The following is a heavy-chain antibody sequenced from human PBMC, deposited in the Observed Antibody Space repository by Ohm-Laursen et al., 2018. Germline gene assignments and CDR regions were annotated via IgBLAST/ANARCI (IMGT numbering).Heavy chain of an antibody. D-gene: IGHD4-17*01. V-gene: IGHV3-9*01. J-gene: IGHJ4*02. CDR3: AKGDYGDSVFDY. CDR1: GFTFENYA. Sequence: SLRLSCTASGFTFENYAMHWVRQAPGKGLEWVSGISWNGGSIGYADSVKGRFTISRDNAKNSLYLQMNSLRAEDTALYYCAKGDYGDSVFDYWGQGALVTVSS. CDR2: ISWNGGSI.